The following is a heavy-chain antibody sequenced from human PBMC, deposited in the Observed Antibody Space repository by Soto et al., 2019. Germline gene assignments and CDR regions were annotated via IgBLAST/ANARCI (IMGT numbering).Heavy chain of an antibody. D-gene: IGHD3-3*01. V-gene: IGHV3-53*02. CDR1: GFSVSRNY. Sequence: EVQLVETGGGLIQPGGSLILSCAASGFSVSRNYMSWVRQAPGKGLEWVSVLYSGGNTHYADSVKGRFTISRDNSKNTLYLQMNSLRVEETAVYYCAREGNTYYEFWSGEPAYGMDVWGQGTTVTVSS. CDR3: AREGNTYYEFWSGEPAYGMDV. J-gene: IGHJ6*02. CDR2: LYSGGNT.